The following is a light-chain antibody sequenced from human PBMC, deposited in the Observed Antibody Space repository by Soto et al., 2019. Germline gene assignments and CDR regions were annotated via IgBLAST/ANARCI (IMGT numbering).Light chain of an antibody. Sequence: EVVLTQSPATLSLSPGESATLSCRASESVGTYLAWYQQRPGQAPRLVIYDTSSRATGIPARFSGSGSGTDVHITISSIETEDFAVYYCQHGGNRPPRTFGQGTKVEIK. J-gene: IGKJ1*01. CDR2: DTS. V-gene: IGKV3-11*01. CDR3: QHGGNRPPRT. CDR1: ESVGTY.